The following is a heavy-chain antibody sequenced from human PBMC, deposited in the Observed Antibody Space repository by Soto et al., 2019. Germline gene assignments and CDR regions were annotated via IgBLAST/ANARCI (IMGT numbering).Heavy chain of an antibody. CDR3: ARQGIAVAGTEYYYYGMDV. Sequence: PGESLKISCKGSGYSFTSYWIGWVRQMPGKGLEWMGIIYPGDSDTRYSPSFQGQVTISADKSISTAYLQWSSPKASDTAMYYCARQGIAVAGTEYYYYGMDVWGQGTTVTVSS. V-gene: IGHV5-51*01. D-gene: IGHD6-19*01. J-gene: IGHJ6*02. CDR1: GYSFTSYW. CDR2: IYPGDSDT.